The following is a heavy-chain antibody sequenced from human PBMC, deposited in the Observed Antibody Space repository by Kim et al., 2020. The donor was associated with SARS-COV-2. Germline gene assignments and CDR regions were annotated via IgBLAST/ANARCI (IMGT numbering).Heavy chain of an antibody. CDR3: ARSSAWFYSPEGDFDY. CDR2: VSAADAT. Sequence: GGSLRLSCAASGFSVSGSFMSWVRQAPGKGLEWVSVVSAADATSYTESVEGRFTISRDNSKNAVYLQMDNLRVDDTAVYYCARSSAWFYSPEGDFDYWGQ. CDR1: GFSVSGSF. J-gene: IGHJ4*02. D-gene: IGHD2-21*01. V-gene: IGHV3-53*01.